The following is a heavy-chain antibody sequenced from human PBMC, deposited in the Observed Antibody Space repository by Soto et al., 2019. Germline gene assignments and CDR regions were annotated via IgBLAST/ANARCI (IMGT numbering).Heavy chain of an antibody. D-gene: IGHD3-3*01. CDR2: ISSSSSTI. CDR3: AKDLWSGYYYYYGMDV. V-gene: IGHV3-48*01. CDR1: GFTFSSYS. J-gene: IGHJ6*02. Sequence: GGSLRLSCAASGFTFSSYSMNWVRQAPGKGLEWVSYISSSSSTIYYADSVKGRFTISRDNAKNSLYLQMNSLRAEDTAVYYCAKDLWSGYYYYYGMDVWGQGTTVTVSS.